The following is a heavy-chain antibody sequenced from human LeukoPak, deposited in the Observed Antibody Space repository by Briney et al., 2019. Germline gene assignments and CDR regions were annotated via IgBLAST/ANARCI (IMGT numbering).Heavy chain of an antibody. CDR1: RYTFTNYA. CDR2: INAGNGDT. V-gene: IGHV1-3*01. CDR3: ARGYCISTSCQYYFDY. D-gene: IGHD2-2*01. Sequence: ASVKVSCKASRYTFTNYALHWVRQAPGQRVEWMGWINAGNGDTKYSQKFQGRVTITRDTSANTAYMELSSLRSEDTAVYHCARGYCISTSCQYYFDYGGQGTLVTVSS. J-gene: IGHJ4*02.